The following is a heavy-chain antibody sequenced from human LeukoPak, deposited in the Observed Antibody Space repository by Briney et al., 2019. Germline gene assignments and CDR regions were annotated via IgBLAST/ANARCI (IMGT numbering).Heavy chain of an antibody. CDR1: GGSFSGYY. CDR3: AREGCSSTSCYRLGY. D-gene: IGHD2-2*01. J-gene: IGHJ4*02. Sequence: SETLSLTCAVYGGSFSGYYWSWLRQPPGKGLEWLGEIYHSVSTNYNPSLKSRVTISVDKPKNQSSLKLSSVAAADTAVYYCAREGCSSTSCYRLGYWGQGTLVTVSS. CDR2: IYHSVST. V-gene: IGHV4-34*01.